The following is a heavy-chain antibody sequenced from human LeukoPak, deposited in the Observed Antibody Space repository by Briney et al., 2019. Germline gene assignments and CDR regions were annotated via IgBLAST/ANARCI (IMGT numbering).Heavy chain of an antibody. D-gene: IGHD5-12*01. V-gene: IGHV1-2*02. J-gene: IGHJ4*02. CDR1: GYTFTGYY. CDR3: ARDLAQWVRLFDY. Sequence: ASVKVSCKASGYTFTGYYMHWVRQGPGQGLEWMGWINPNSGGTNYAQKFQGRVTMTRDTSINTAYMELSRLRSDDTAVYYCARDLAQWVRLFDYSRQGTLVTVSS. CDR2: INPNSGGT.